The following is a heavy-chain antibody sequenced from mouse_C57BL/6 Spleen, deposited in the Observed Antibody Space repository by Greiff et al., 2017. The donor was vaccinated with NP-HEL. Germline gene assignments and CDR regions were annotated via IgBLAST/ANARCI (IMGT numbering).Heavy chain of an antibody. J-gene: IGHJ3*01. Sequence: QVQLQQPGAELVKPGASVKLSCKASGYTFTSYWMHWVKQRPGQGLEWIGMIHPNSGSTNYNEKFKRKATLTVDKSSSTAYMQLSSLTSEDSAVYYCARGGSDGYLTWFAYWGQGTLVTVSA. CDR3: ARGGSDGYLTWFAY. CDR1: GYTFTSYW. CDR2: IHPNSGST. V-gene: IGHV1-64*01. D-gene: IGHD2-3*01.